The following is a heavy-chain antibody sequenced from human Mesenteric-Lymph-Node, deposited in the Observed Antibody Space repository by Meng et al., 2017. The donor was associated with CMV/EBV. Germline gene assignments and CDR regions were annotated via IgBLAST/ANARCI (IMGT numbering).Heavy chain of an antibody. V-gene: IGHV4-38-2*01. J-gene: IGHJ4*02. CDR2: IYYSGST. CDR1: GFAFSSYA. D-gene: IGHD6-13*01. CDR3: VTGYSSNYYVY. Sequence: ESLKISCAASGFAFSSYAMGWVRQAPGRGLEWVGTIYYSGSTYYNPSLKSRVTISVDTSKNQFSLKLSSVTAADTAVYYCVTGYSSNYYVYWGQGTLVTVSS.